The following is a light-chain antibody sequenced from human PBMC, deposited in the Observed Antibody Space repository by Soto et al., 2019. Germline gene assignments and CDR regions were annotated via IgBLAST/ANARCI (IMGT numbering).Light chain of an antibody. CDR2: HVS. V-gene: IGLV2-14*01. CDR1: SSDVGAYNY. CDR3: YSYTTSSTYV. Sequence: SVLPQPASVSGSPGESITISCNGTSSDVGAYNYVSWYQQHPAKIPKLMIYHVSNRPSGVSDRFSGSKSGNTASLTISGLQAEDEADYYCYSYTTSSTYVFGTGTKVTVL. J-gene: IGLJ1*01.